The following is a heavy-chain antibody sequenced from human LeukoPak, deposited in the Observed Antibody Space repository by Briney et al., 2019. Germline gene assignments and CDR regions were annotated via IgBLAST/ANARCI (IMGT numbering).Heavy chain of an antibody. J-gene: IGHJ1*01. CDR3: ARPVEYDSGGYWRAEYFQH. V-gene: IGHV4-39*01. D-gene: IGHD3-22*01. CDR1: GGSISSSSYY. Sequence: SETLSLTCTVSGGSISSSSYYWGWIRQPPGKGREWIGSIYYSGSTYYNPSLKSRVTISVDTSKNQFSLKLSSVTAADTAVYYCARPVEYDSGGYWRAEYFQHWGQGTLVTVSS. CDR2: IYYSGST.